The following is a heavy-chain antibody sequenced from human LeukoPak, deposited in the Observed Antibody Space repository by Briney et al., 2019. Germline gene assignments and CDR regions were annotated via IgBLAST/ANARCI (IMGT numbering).Heavy chain of an antibody. CDR2: INHSGST. CDR3: ARGSGYSYGPALDY. J-gene: IGHJ4*02. Sequence: PSETLSLTCAVYGGSFSGYYWSWIRQPPGKGLVWIGEINHSGSTNYNPSLKSRVTISVDTSKNRFSLNLSSVTAADTAVYYCARGSGYSYGPALDYWGQGTLVTVSS. D-gene: IGHD5-18*01. CDR1: GGSFSGYY. V-gene: IGHV4-34*01.